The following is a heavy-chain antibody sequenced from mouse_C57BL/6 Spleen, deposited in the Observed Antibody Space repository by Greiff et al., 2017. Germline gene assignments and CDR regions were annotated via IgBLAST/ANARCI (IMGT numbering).Heavy chain of an antibody. V-gene: IGHV1-69*01. CDR2: IDPSDSYT. Sequence: VQLQQPGAELVMPGASVKLSCKASGYTFTSYWMHWVKQRPGQGLEWIGEIDPSDSYTNYNQKFKGKSTLTVDKSSSTAYIQLSSLTSEDSAVYYCARRVYDYDWYFDVWGTGTTVTVSS. D-gene: IGHD2-4*01. J-gene: IGHJ1*03. CDR3: ARRVYDYDWYFDV. CDR1: GYTFTSYW.